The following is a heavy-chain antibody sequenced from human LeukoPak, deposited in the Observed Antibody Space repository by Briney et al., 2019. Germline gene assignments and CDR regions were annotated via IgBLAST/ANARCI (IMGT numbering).Heavy chain of an antibody. V-gene: IGHV4-61*02. CDR1: GGSISSGSYY. CDR2: IYTSGST. J-gene: IGHJ6*02. CDR3: ARVRRQYCSGGSCYSDQYYYYYGMDV. D-gene: IGHD2-15*01. Sequence: PSETLSLTCTVSGGSISSGSYYWSWIRQPAGKGLEWIGRIYTSGSTNYNPSLKSRVTISVDTSKNQFSLKLSSVTAADTAVYYCARVRRQYCSGGSCYSDQYYYYYGMDVWGQGTTVTVSS.